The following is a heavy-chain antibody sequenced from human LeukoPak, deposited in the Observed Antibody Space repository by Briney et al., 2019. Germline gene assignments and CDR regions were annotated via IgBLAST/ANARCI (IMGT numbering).Heavy chain of an antibody. Sequence: GGSLRLSCAASGFTFSDCYMSWIRQAPGKGLEWVSYIGGSGSPIYYADSVKGRFTLSRDNAKNSLYLHMNSLRVEDTAVYYCARPTWLGYCSGGNSYRDYWGQGTLVTVSS. D-gene: IGHD2-15*01. CDR2: IGGSGSPI. CDR1: GFTFSDCY. CDR3: ARPTWLGYCSGGNSYRDY. J-gene: IGHJ4*02. V-gene: IGHV3-11*04.